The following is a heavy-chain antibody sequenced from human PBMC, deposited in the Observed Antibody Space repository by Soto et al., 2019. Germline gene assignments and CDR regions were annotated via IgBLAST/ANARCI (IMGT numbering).Heavy chain of an antibody. CDR2: IYHSGST. V-gene: IGHV4-38-2*01. Sequence: SETLSLTXAVSGYSISSGYYWGWIRQPPGKGLEWIGSIYHSGSTYYNPSLKSRVTISVDTSKNQFSLKLSSVTAADTAVYYCARVSSSGWLDYWGQGTLVTVSS. CDR3: ARVSSSGWLDY. CDR1: GYSISSGYY. D-gene: IGHD6-19*01. J-gene: IGHJ4*02.